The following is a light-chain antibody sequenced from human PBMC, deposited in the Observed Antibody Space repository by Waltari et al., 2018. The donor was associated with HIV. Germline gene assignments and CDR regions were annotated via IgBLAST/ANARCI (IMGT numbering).Light chain of an antibody. V-gene: IGLV1-44*01. CDR1: DSNIGRNT. Sequence: QSVLTQPPSASGTPGQRVSISCSGTDSNIGRNTLNWYQHLPGTAPKLLMYNNNERPSGVPDRFSGSKSGTSASLAISGLQSDDEANYYCATWDDSLRGRVFGGGTKLTVL. CDR3: ATWDDSLRGRV. CDR2: NNN. J-gene: IGLJ3*02.